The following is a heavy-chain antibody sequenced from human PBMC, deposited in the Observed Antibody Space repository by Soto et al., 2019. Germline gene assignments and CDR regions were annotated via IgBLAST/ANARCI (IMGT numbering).Heavy chain of an antibody. CDR2: IWYDGSKK. J-gene: IGHJ6*02. D-gene: IGHD5-12*01. V-gene: IGHV3-33*01. CDR1: GFIFSNYG. CDR3: ARGHGGYVHYGMEV. Sequence: QVQLVESGGGVVQPGRSLRLSCAASGFIFSNYGMHWVRQAPGKGLEWVAVIWYDGSKKYYADSVKGRFTISRDNSKNTLYVQMNSLRAEDTAVYYCARGHGGYVHYGMEVWGQGTTVSVSS.